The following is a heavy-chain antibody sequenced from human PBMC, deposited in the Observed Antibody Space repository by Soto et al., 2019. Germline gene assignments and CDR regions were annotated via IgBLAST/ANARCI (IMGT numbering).Heavy chain of an antibody. D-gene: IGHD2-2*01. CDR2: ISGSGGST. CDR1: GFTFSSYA. Sequence: PGGSLRLSCAASGFTFSSYAMSWVRQAPGKGLEWVSAISGSGGSTYYADSVKGRFTISRDNSKNTLYLQMNSLRAEDTAVYYCAFGPAAMWRYYYYMDVWGKGTTVTVSS. CDR3: AFGPAAMWRYYYYMDV. J-gene: IGHJ6*03. V-gene: IGHV3-23*01.